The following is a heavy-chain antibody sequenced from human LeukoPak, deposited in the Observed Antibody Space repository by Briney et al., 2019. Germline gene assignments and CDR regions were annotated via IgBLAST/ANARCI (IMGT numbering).Heavy chain of an antibody. D-gene: IGHD5-18*01. J-gene: IGHJ4*02. CDR3: ARVGYSYGYAGTFDY. Sequence: GGSLRLSCAASGFTFSSYWMSWVRQAPGKGLVWVANIKQDGSEKYYVDSVKGRFTISRDNAKNSLYLQMNSLRAEDTAVYYCARVGYSYGYAGTFDYWGQGTLVTVSS. CDR1: GFTFSSYW. V-gene: IGHV3-7*03. CDR2: IKQDGSEK.